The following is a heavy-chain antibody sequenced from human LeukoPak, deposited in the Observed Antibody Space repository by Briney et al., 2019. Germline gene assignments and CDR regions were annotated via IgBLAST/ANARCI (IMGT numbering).Heavy chain of an antibody. CDR3: ARDGVENSSWYPLDS. CDR2: IYTSGST. Sequence: PSETLSLTCTVSGAXISSYYCSWVRQPAGEGLKWIGRIYTSGSTNYKPSLKSRVTMSVDTSKNQFSLKLTSVTAADTAVYYCARDGVENSSWYPLDSWGPGTLVTVSS. V-gene: IGHV4-4*07. J-gene: IGHJ4*02. D-gene: IGHD6-13*01. CDR1: GAXISSYY.